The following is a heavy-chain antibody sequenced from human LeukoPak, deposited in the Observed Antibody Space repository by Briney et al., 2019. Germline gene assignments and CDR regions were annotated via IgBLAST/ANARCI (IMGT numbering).Heavy chain of an antibody. CDR3: ARVQIIVATSYYYYGMDV. CDR1: GFTFSTYT. CDR2: ISSSSSYM. V-gene: IGHV3-21*01. J-gene: IGHJ6*02. D-gene: IGHD5-12*01. Sequence: GGSLRLSCAASGFTFSTYTMNWVRQAPGKGLEWVSFISSSSSYMYYADSVKGRFTISRDNTKKSLYLQMNSLRAEDTAVYYCARVQIIVATSYYYYGMDVWGQGTTVTVSS.